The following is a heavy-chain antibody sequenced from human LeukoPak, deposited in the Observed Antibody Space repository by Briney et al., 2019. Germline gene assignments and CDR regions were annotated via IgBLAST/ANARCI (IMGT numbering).Heavy chain of an antibody. V-gene: IGHV1-46*01. D-gene: IGHD2-15*01. CDR2: INPSGGST. CDR1: GYTFTSYY. Sequence: ASVKVSCKASGYTFTSYYMHWVRQAPGQGLEWMGIINPSGGSTSYAQKFQGRVTMTRDTSTSTVYMELSSLRSEDTAVYYCARSYCSGGSCPHPRGYIDYWGQGTLVTVSS. J-gene: IGHJ4*02. CDR3: ARSYCSGGSCPHPRGYIDY.